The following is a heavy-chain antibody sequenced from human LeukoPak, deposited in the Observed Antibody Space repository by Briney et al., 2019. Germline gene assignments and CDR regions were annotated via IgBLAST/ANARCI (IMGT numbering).Heavy chain of an antibody. V-gene: IGHV4-59*01. J-gene: IGHJ4*02. CDR1: GGSISSYY. D-gene: IGHD6-13*01. CDR3: ARILRNSSSWYYFDY. Sequence: SETLSLTCTVSGGSISSYYWSWIRQPPGKGLEWIGYIYYSGSTNYNPSLKSRVTISVDTPKNQFSLKLSSVTAADTAVYYCARILRNSSSWYYFDYWGQGTLVTVSS. CDR2: IYYSGST.